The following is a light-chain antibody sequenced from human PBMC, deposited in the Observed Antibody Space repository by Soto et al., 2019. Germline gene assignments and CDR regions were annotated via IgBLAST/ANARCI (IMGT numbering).Light chain of an antibody. CDR3: LQYHNLWA. Sequence: ILMTQSPASLSVSPGERATLSCRASPNIYSNIAWYQQRPGQAPRLLIYRASTRATGVPARFSGSGSGTEFTLTISSLQSEDFTVYSCLQYHNLWAFGQGTKVDIK. CDR1: PNIYSN. CDR2: RAS. V-gene: IGKV3-15*01. J-gene: IGKJ1*01.